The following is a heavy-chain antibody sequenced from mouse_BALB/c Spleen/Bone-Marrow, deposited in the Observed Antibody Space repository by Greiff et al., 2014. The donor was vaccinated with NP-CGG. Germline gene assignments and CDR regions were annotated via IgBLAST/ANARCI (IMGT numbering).Heavy chain of an antibody. CDR3: ARRYANPYYVMDY. D-gene: IGHD2-10*02. CDR2: ISTYYGYA. CDR1: GYTFTDYA. Sequence: QVQLQQSGAELARLGASVKISCKGSGYTFTDYAMHWVKQSHAKSLEWIGVISTYYGYAGYNQNFKGKTTLTVDKSSSTAYMELTSLTSEDSAIYYCARRYANPYYVMDYWGQGTSVTVS. J-gene: IGHJ4*01. V-gene: IGHV1S137*01.